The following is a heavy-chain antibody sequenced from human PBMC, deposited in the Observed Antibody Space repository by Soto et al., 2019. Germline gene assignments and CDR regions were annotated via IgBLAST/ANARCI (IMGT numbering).Heavy chain of an antibody. D-gene: IGHD5-12*01. V-gene: IGHV3-30*18. Sequence: QVQLVESGGGVVQPGRSLRLSCAASGFTFSSYGMHWVRQAPGKGLEWVAVISYDGSNKYYADSVEGRFTISRDNSKNTLYLQMNSLRAEDTAVYYCAKQSRDGYNMEVDYWGQGTLVTVSS. J-gene: IGHJ4*02. CDR1: GFTFSSYG. CDR2: ISYDGSNK. CDR3: AKQSRDGYNMEVDY.